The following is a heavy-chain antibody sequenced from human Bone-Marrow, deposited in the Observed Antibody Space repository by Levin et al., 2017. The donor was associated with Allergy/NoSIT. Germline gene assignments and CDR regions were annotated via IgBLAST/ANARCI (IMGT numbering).Heavy chain of an antibody. CDR1: GFAFTDTL. V-gene: IGHV3-30*18. CDR3: AKDGPGAPHTFDY. Sequence: GGSLRLSCVASGFAFTDTLMHWVRQAPGKGPEWVALLAYDGHYKEHADSVKGRFTISRDNAKNTLFLQMLSLRPDDTAIYYCAKDGPGAPHTFDYWGQGAQVTVSS. J-gene: IGHJ4*02. CDR2: LAYDGHYK.